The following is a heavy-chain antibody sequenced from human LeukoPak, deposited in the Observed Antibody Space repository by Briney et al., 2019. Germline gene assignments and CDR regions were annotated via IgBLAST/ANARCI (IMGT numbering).Heavy chain of an antibody. V-gene: IGHV4-4*07. Sequence: PSETLSLTCTVSGGSLSSYYWSWIRQPAGKGLEWIGRIYTSRSTNYNPSLKSRVTMSVDTSKNQFSLKLSSVTAADTAVYYCARGAGILTGYSPPRWFDPWGQGTLVTVSS. D-gene: IGHD3-9*01. CDR2: IYTSRST. CDR1: GGSLSSYY. CDR3: ARGAGILTGYSPPRWFDP. J-gene: IGHJ5*02.